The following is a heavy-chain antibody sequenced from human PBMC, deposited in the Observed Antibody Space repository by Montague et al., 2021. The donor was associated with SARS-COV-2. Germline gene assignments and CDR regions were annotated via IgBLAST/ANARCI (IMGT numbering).Heavy chain of an antibody. D-gene: IGHD3-22*01. Sequence: SETLSLTCAVYGGSFSGYYWSWIRQPPGKGLEWIGGINHSGSTNYNPSLKSRVTISVDTSKNQFSLKLSSVTAADTAVYYCARVAGGYYHDSSAYFDYWGQGSLVTVSS. J-gene: IGHJ4*02. V-gene: IGHV4-34*01. CDR1: GGSFSGYY. CDR2: INHSGST. CDR3: ARVAGGYYHDSSAYFDY.